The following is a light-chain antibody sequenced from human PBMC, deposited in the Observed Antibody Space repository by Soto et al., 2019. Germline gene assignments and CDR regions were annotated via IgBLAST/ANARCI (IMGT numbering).Light chain of an antibody. V-gene: IGLV2-8*01. J-gene: IGLJ3*02. CDR3: TSYAGSDIWV. CDR1: SSDVGAYNY. Sequence: QSVLTQPPSASGSPGQLVTISCTGTSSDVGAYNYVSWYQQYPGKAPKLMIYEVSKRPSGVPDRFSGSKSGKTASLTVSGLQPEDEADYYCTSYAGSDIWVFGGGTKLTVL. CDR2: EVS.